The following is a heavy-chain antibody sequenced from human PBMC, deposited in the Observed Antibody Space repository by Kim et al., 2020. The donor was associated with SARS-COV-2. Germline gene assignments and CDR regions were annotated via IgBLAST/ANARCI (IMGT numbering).Heavy chain of an antibody. D-gene: IGHD2-8*02. Sequence: ADAVKGRFTISRDNAKNTLYLQMDSLRAEETSVYYCVRGTVCWRGVDYWGQGTRVTVSP. CDR3: VRGTVCWRGVDY. V-gene: IGHV3-74*01. J-gene: IGHJ4*02.